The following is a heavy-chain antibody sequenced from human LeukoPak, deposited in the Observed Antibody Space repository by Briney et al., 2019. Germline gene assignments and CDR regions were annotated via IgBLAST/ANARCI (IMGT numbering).Heavy chain of an antibody. J-gene: IGHJ1*01. V-gene: IGHV1-69*05. D-gene: IGHD2-15*01. Sequence: SVKVSCKASGGTFSSYAISWVRQAPGQGLEWMGGIIPIFGTANYAQKFQGRVTITTDESTSTAYMELSSLRSEDTAVYYCARGGDHCSGGSCYFGEYFQHWGQGTLVTVSS. CDR3: ARGGDHCSGGSCYFGEYFQH. CDR2: IIPIFGTA. CDR1: GGTFSSYA.